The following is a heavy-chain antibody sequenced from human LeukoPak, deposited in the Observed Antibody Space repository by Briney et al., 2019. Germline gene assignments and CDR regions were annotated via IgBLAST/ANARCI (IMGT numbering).Heavy chain of an antibody. CDR2: INPNSGGT. Sequence: ASVKVSCKASGYTFTGYYMHWVRQAPGQGLEWMGWINPNSGGTNYAQKFQGRVTMTRDTSISTAYMALSRLRSDDTAVYYCARVRYSSGWNPDYWGQGTLVTVSS. J-gene: IGHJ4*02. CDR1: GYTFTGYY. V-gene: IGHV1-2*02. D-gene: IGHD6-19*01. CDR3: ARVRYSSGWNPDY.